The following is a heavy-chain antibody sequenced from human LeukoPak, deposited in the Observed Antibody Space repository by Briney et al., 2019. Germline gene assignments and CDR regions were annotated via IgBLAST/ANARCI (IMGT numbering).Heavy chain of an antibody. CDR3: ARDTSRNDLDY. V-gene: IGHV3-7*04. CDR1: GFTFSTYW. CDR2: INQDGSAE. Sequence: PGGSLRLSCAASGFTFSTYWMNWVRQAPGKGLEWVANINQDGSAEYYVDSAKGRFTISRDNAKNSLYLQMSSLRAEDTAVYYCARDTSRNDLDYWGQGTLVTVSS. J-gene: IGHJ4*02. D-gene: IGHD1-1*01.